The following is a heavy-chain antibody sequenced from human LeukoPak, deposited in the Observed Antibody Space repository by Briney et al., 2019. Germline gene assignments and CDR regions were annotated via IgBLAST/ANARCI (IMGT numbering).Heavy chain of an antibody. V-gene: IGHV4-59*01. CDR1: GGSLSSYY. D-gene: IGHD2-2*01. J-gene: IGHJ6*02. Sequence: SETLSLTCTVSGGSLSSYYWTWIRQPPGKGLEWIGYIYFTGSTNYNPSLKGRVTMSVDTSNNQFSLRLTSVTAADTAVYYCARADCSTTSCPMYVWGQGATVTVSS. CDR2: IYFTGST. CDR3: ARADCSTTSCPMYV.